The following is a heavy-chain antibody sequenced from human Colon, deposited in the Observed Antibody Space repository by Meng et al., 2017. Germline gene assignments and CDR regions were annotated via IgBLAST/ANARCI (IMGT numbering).Heavy chain of an antibody. Sequence: GGSLRLSCAASGFTFNTYWMHWIRQVPGKGLVWVSRISSDGSITSYADSVKGRFSISRDNAKNTLYLQMNSLTVEDTAVYYCASLGLSGGTIDYWGQGKLVTVSS. V-gene: IGHV3-74*01. D-gene: IGHD3-16*01. CDR2: ISSDGSIT. CDR3: ASLGLSGGTIDY. CDR1: GFTFNTYW. J-gene: IGHJ4*02.